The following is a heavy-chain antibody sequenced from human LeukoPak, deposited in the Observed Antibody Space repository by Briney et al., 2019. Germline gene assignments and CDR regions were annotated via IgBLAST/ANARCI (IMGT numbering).Heavy chain of an antibody. J-gene: IGHJ4*02. CDR2: IYYSGST. CDR3: ARGEIRCSSTSCYFFDY. CDR1: GGSISSYY. V-gene: IGHV4-59*01. D-gene: IGHD2-2*01. Sequence: PETLSLTCTVSGGSISSYYWSWIRQPPGKGLEWIGYIYYSGSTNYNPSLKSRVTISVDTSKNQFSLKLSSVTAADTAVYYCARGEIRCSSTSCYFFDYWGQGTLVTVSS.